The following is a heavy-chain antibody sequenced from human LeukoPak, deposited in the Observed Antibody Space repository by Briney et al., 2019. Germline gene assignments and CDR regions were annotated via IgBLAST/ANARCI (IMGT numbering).Heavy chain of an antibody. CDR1: GGSFSGYY. D-gene: IGHD6-19*01. J-gene: IGHJ4*02. CDR3: ARAYSSGWYID. V-gene: IGHV4-34*01. CDR2: INHSGST. Sequence: PSETLSLACAVYGGSFSGYYWSWIRQPPGKGLEWIGEINHSGSTNYNPSLKSRVTISVDTSKNQFSLKLSSVTAADTAVYYCARAYSSGWYIDWGQGTLVTVSS.